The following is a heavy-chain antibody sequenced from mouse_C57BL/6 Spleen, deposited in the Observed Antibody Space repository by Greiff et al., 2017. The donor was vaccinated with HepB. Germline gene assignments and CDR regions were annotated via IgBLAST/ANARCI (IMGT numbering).Heavy chain of an antibody. CDR2: INPNYGTT. D-gene: IGHD1-1*01. CDR1: GYSFTDYN. V-gene: IGHV1-39*01. J-gene: IGHJ3*01. Sequence: EVQWVESGPELVKPGASVKISCKASGYSFTDYNMNWVKQSNGKSLEWIGVINPNYGTTSYNQKFKGKATLTVDQSSSTAYMQLNSLTSEDSAVYYCARGITTGGGFFAYWGQGTLVTVSA. CDR3: ARGITTGGGFFAY.